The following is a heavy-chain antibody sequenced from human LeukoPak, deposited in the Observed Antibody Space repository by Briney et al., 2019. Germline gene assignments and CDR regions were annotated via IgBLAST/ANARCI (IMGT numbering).Heavy chain of an antibody. V-gene: IGHV4-39*01. CDR2: IYYSGST. CDR1: GGSISSSSYY. CDR3: ARGHSSDY. D-gene: IGHD6-13*01. J-gene: IGHJ4*02. Sequence: SETLSLTCTVSGGSISSSSYYWGWIRQPPGKGLEWIGSIYYSGSTYYNPSLKSRVTISVDTSKNQFSLKLSAVTAADTAVYYCARGHSSDYWGQGTLVTVSA.